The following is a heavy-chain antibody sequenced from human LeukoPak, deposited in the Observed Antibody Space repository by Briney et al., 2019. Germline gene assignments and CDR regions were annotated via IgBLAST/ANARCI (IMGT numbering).Heavy chain of an antibody. Sequence: GGSLRLSCAASGFTFSSYEMNWVRQAPGKGLEWASYISSSGSTIYYADSVKGRFTISRDNAKNSLYLQMNSLRAEDTAVYYCAREYYYGSGNDYWGQGTLVTVSS. J-gene: IGHJ4*02. D-gene: IGHD3-10*01. V-gene: IGHV3-48*03. CDR3: AREYYYGSGNDY. CDR2: ISSSGSTI. CDR1: GFTFSSYE.